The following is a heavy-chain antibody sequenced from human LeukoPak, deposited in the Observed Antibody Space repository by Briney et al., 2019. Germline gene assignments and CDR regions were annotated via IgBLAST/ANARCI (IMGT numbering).Heavy chain of an antibody. D-gene: IGHD3-16*01. CDR1: TRYFTNYW. V-gene: IGHV3-74*01. J-gene: IGHJ4*02. CDR3: AKDLGYDYVWGEGNLYDY. CDR2: IDRDGLKA. Sequence: GGSLRLSCTASTRYFTNYWMHWVRQVPGKGLAWLSRIDRDGLKADYADAVRGRFTISRHNAKSTAYLQMDSLRAEDTAVYYCAKDLGYDYVWGEGNLYDYWGQGTLVTVSS.